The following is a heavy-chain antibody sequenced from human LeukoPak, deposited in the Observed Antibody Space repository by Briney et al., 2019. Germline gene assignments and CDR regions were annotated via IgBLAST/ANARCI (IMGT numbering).Heavy chain of an antibody. D-gene: IGHD4-17*01. V-gene: IGHV4-34*01. J-gene: IGHJ4*02. CDR3: ARVKGHGDYDY. CDR1: GGSFSTYY. Sequence: SETLSLTCAVYGGSFSTYYWSWVRQPPGKGLEWIGEIYHSGSTNYNPSLKSRVTISVDKSKNQFSLKLSSATAADTAVYYCARVKGHGDYDYWGQGTLVTVSS. CDR2: IYHSGST.